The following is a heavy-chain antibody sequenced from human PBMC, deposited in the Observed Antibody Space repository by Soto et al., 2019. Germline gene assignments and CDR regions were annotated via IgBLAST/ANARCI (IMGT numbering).Heavy chain of an antibody. CDR2: MNPNSGNT. D-gene: IGHD6-25*01. Sequence: ASVKVSCKASGYTFTIYDINWVRQATGQGLEWMGWMNPNSGNTACAQKFQGRVTMTRNTSISTAYMELSSLRSEDTAVYYCARETAGRFDYWGQGTLVTVSS. J-gene: IGHJ4*02. CDR1: GYTFTIYD. V-gene: IGHV1-8*01. CDR3: ARETAGRFDY.